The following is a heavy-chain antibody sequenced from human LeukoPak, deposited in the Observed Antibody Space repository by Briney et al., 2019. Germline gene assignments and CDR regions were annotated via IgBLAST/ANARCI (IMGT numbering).Heavy chain of an antibody. D-gene: IGHD3-10*01. CDR2: INHSGST. CDR1: GGSFSGYY. J-gene: IGHJ2*01. Sequence: PSETLSLTCAVYGGSFSGYYWSWIRQPPGKGLEWIGEINHSGSTNYNPSLKSRVTISVDTSKNQFSLKLSSVTAADTAVYYCARSYGSGSPCDLWGRGTLVSVSS. CDR3: ARSYGSGSPCDL. V-gene: IGHV4-34*01.